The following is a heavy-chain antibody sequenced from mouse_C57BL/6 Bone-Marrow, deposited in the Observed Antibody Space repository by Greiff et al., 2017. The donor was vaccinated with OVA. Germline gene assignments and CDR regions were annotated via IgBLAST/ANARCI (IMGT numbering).Heavy chain of an antibody. CDR3: ARRGDYDGPWFAY. V-gene: IGHV7-3*01. D-gene: IGHD2-4*01. CDR2: IRNKANGYTT. CDR1: GFTFTDYY. Sequence: EVQVVESGGGLVQPGGSLSLSCAASGFTFTDYYMSWVRQPPGKALEWLGFIRNKANGYTTEYSASVKGRFTISRDNSQSILYLQMNALRAEDSATYYCARRGDYDGPWFAYWGQGTLVTVSA. J-gene: IGHJ3*01.